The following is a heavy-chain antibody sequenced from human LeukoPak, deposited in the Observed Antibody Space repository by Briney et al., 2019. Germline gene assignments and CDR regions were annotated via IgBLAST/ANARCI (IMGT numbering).Heavy chain of an antibody. V-gene: IGHV4-38-2*02. CDR3: ARIVVVADAIYYYYYGMDV. CDR2: IYHSGST. CDR1: GYSISSGYY. Sequence: TSETLSLTCTVSGYSISSGYYWGWIRQPPGKGLEWIGSIYHSGSTYYNPSLKSRVTISVDTSKNQFSLKLSSVTAADTAVYYCARIVVVADAIYYYYYGMDVWGQGTTVTVSS. D-gene: IGHD2-2*01. J-gene: IGHJ6*02.